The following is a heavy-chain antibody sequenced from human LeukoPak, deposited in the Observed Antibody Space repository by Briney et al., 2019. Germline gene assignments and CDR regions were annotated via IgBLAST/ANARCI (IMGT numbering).Heavy chain of an antibody. CDR3: ARVRMVSHTHYGRDV. J-gene: IGHJ6*02. CDR1: GGTFSSYA. CDR2: IIPILGIA. Sequence: VKVSCKASGGTFSSYAISWVRQAPGQGLEWMGRIIPILGIANYAQKFQGRVTITADKSTSTAYMELSSLRSEDTAVYYCARVRMVSHTHYGRDVWGQGTTVTVSS. V-gene: IGHV1-69*04. D-gene: IGHD2-8*01.